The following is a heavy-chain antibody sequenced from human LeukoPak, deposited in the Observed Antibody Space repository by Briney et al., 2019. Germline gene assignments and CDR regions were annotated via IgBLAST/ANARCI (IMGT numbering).Heavy chain of an antibody. J-gene: IGHJ4*02. CDR3: GKDPNGDYVGAFDF. Sequence: GGSLRLSCAASGFTFSDYALIWVRQAPGKGLEWISAIRGIGGTTYYADSVKGRCTISRDNSRNTVYLQMNSLRAEDTALYFCGKDPNGDYVGAFDFWGQGTLVTVSS. V-gene: IGHV3-23*01. D-gene: IGHD4-17*01. CDR2: IRGIGGTT. CDR1: GFTFSDYA.